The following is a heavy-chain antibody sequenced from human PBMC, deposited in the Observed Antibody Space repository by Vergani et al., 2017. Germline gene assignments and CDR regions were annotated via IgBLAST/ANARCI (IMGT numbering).Heavy chain of an antibody. Sequence: VQLLESGAEVKKPGSSVKVSCKASGGTFSSYAISWVRQAPGQGLEWMGGIIPIFGTANYAQKFQGRVTITADESTSTAYMEMSSLRSEDTAVYYCARGRGKRNYYYYYMDVWGKGTTVTVSS. CDR1: GGTFSSYA. D-gene: IGHD3-16*01. CDR2: IIPIFGTA. J-gene: IGHJ6*03. CDR3: ARGRGKRNYYYYYMDV. V-gene: IGHV1-69*01.